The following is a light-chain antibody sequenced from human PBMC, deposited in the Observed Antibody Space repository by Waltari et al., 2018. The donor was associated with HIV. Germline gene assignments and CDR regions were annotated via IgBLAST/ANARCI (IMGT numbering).Light chain of an antibody. J-gene: IGKJ1*01. CDR1: QSVSKAY. CDR2: GTS. Sequence: EIVLTQSPGTLSLSPGERATLSCRASQSVSKAYLTGYQQRRGQAPRLIIYGTSIRATGIPDRFSGSGSGTDFILTFGRLEPEDFAVYYCQHYGCSSWTFGQGTVVEIK. V-gene: IGKV3-20*01. CDR3: QHYGCSSWT.